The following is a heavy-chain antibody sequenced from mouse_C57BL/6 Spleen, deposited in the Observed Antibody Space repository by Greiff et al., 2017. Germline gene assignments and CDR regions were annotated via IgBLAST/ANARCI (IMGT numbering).Heavy chain of an antibody. CDR1: GYTFTDYY. J-gene: IGHJ2*01. D-gene: IGHD2-4*01. CDR3: AFYDYDENY. CDR2: INPNNGGT. V-gene: IGHV1-26*01. Sequence: VQLQQSGPELVKPGASVKISCKASGYTFTDYYMNWVKQSHGKSLEWIGDINPNNGGTSYNQKFKGKATLTVDKSSSTAYMELRSLTSEDSAVYYCAFYDYDENYWGQGTTLTVSS.